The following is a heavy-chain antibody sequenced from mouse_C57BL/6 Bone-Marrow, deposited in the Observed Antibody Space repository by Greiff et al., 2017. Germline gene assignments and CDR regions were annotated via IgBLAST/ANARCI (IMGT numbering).Heavy chain of an antibody. Sequence: VQLQQSGAGLMKPGASVKLSCKATGYTFTGYGIAWVKQTPGHGLEWIGAILPGCGCTTYHEHFKGKATFTADTSSNKAYMQLSSLTTEDSAIYYGARRGGRVYAMDYWGQGTSVTVSS. V-gene: IGHV1-9*01. CDR1: GYTFTGYG. D-gene: IGHD3-3*01. CDR2: ILPGCGCT. J-gene: IGHJ4*01. CDR3: ARRGGRVYAMDY.